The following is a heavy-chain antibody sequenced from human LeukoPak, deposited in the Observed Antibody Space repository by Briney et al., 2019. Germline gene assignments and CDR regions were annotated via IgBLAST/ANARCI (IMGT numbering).Heavy chain of an antibody. CDR3: ARVPAAIISFVDY. CDR2: ISGSGGST. CDR1: GLTFSSCV. D-gene: IGHD2-2*02. Sequence: GGSLRLSCAASGLTFSSCVMSWVRQAPGKGLEWVSAISGSGGSTYYADSVKGRFTISRDSSKNTLYLQMNSLRAEDTAVYYCARVPAAIISFVDYWGQGTLVTVSS. V-gene: IGHV3-23*01. J-gene: IGHJ4*02.